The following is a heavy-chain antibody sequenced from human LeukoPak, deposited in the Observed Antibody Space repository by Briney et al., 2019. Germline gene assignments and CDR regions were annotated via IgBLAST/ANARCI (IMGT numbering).Heavy chain of an antibody. Sequence: GGSLRLSCAASGFTFSSHAMSWVRQAPGKGLEWLSSISDNGGSTYYADSVKGRFTISRDNSKNTLFLQMNSLRADDTALYYCAKYGGYGTPYFDFWGQGTLVTVSS. CDR1: GFTFSSHA. CDR2: ISDNGGST. J-gene: IGHJ4*02. CDR3: AKYGGYGTPYFDF. D-gene: IGHD4-17*01. V-gene: IGHV3-23*01.